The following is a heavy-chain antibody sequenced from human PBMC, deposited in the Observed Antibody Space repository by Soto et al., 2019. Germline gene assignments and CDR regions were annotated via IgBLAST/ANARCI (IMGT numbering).Heavy chain of an antibody. CDR2: IFYSGGT. CDR1: GGSISSYY. CDR3: AREYCSGGSCWGDY. D-gene: IGHD2-15*01. J-gene: IGHJ4*02. Sequence: QVQLQESGPGLVKPSETLSLTCTVSGGSISSYYWCWIRQSPGRGLEWIGCIFYSGGTNYNPSLKGRVTILVETSKNQFSLKLSSVTAADTAVYYCAREYCSGGSCWGDYWGQGTLVTVSS. V-gene: IGHV4-59*01.